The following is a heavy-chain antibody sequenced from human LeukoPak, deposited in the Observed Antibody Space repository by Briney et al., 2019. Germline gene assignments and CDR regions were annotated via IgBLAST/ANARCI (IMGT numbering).Heavy chain of an antibody. CDR2: IYYSGST. V-gene: IGHV4-39*07. CDR1: GGSISSSSYY. J-gene: IGHJ4*02. Sequence: SETLSLTCTVSGGSISSSSYYWGWIRQPPGKGLEWIGSIYYSGSTYYNPSLKSRVTISVDTSKNQFSLKLSSVTAADTAVYYCARETEGVVPAAIVDYWSQGTLVTVSS. CDR3: ARETEGVVPAAIVDY. D-gene: IGHD2-2*01.